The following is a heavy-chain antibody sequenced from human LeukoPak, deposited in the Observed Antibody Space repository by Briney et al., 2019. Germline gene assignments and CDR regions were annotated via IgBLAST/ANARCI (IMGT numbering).Heavy chain of an antibody. D-gene: IGHD5-12*01. CDR3: ARTTEGYAGGPGYSYYYYMDV. CDR1: GGSISSSSYY. Sequence: SETLSLTCTVSGGSISSSSYYWGWIRQPPGKGLEWIGSIYYSGSTYYNPSLKSRVTISVDTSKNQFSLKLSSVTAADTAVYYCARTTEGYAGGPGYSYYYYMDVWGKGTTVTISS. V-gene: IGHV4-39*07. J-gene: IGHJ6*03. CDR2: IYYSGST.